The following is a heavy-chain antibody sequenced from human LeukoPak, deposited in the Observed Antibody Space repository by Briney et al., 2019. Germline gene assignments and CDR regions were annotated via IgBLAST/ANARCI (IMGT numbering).Heavy chain of an antibody. CDR3: ARRSYSGYEEVDY. CDR1: GGTFSSYA. CDR2: IIPIFGTA. D-gene: IGHD5-12*01. Sequence: SVKVSCKASGGTFSSYAISWVRQAPGQGLEWMGGIIPIFGTANYAQKFQGRVTITADESTSTPYMELSSLRSEDTAVYYCARRSYSGYEEVDYWGQGTLVTVSS. J-gene: IGHJ4*02. V-gene: IGHV1-69*13.